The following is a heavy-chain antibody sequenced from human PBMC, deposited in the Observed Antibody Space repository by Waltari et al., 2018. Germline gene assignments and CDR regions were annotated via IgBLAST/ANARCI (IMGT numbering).Heavy chain of an antibody. Sequence: QVQLVESGGGVVKPGRSLRLSCAASGFGFRRFGVEWVRQVPGKGLEWVAHISYDGSNKNYLDSVKGRFTISRDNSKDTLFLQMNSLRPEDTAVYFCAREDYNFYYFDLWGQGTLVTVSS. D-gene: IGHD3-3*01. J-gene: IGHJ4*02. CDR1: GFGFRRFG. CDR2: ISYDGSNK. CDR3: AREDYNFYYFDL. V-gene: IGHV3-30*03.